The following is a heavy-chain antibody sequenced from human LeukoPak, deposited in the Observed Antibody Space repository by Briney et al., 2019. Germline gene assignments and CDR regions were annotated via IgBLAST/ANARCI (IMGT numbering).Heavy chain of an antibody. CDR1: GDSISSDIW. Sequence: SETLSLTCAVSGDSISSDIWWNWVRQPPGKGLEWIGYIHYSGSTYYNPSLKSRVTISVDTSKNQFSLKLSSVTAADTAVYYCATEDFDIWGQGTMVTVSS. CDR2: IHYSGST. CDR3: ATEDFDI. J-gene: IGHJ3*02. V-gene: IGHV4-30-4*01.